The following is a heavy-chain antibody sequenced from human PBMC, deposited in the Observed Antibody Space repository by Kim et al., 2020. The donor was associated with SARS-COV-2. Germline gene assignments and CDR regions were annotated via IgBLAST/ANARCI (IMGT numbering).Heavy chain of an antibody. D-gene: IGHD3-10*01. CDR3: ARVGYYYGSGSYYNE. Sequence: SETLSLTCTVSGGSISSGGYYWSWIRQHPGKGLEWIGYIYYSGSTYYNPSLKSRVTLSVDTSKNQFSLKLSSVTAADTAVYYCARVGYYYGSGSYYNEWGQGTLVTVSS. CDR1: GGSISSGGYY. J-gene: IGHJ4*02. V-gene: IGHV4-31*03. CDR2: IYYSGST.